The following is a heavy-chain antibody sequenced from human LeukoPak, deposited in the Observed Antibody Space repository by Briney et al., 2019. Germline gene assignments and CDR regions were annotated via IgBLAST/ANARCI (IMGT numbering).Heavy chain of an antibody. Sequence: GGSLRLSCAASGFIFSSYGMHWVRQAPGKGLEWVAFIRYDGDNKYYADSVQGRFTISRDNAKNSLYLQMNSLRAEDTALYHCARESRGAFDIWGQGTMVTVSS. CDR1: GFIFSSYG. V-gene: IGHV3-30*02. CDR3: ARESRGAFDI. CDR2: IRYDGDNK. D-gene: IGHD3-10*01. J-gene: IGHJ3*02.